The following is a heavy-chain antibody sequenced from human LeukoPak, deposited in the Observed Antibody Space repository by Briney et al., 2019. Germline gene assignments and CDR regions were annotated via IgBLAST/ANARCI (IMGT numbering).Heavy chain of an antibody. CDR3: AKTPKNLYYYYMDV. V-gene: IGHV3-23*01. CDR1: GFTVSSNY. CDR2: ISGSGGST. D-gene: IGHD2/OR15-2a*01. Sequence: SGGSLRLSCAASGFTVSSNYMSWVRQAPGKGLEWVSAISGSGGSTYYADSVKGRFTISRDNSKNTLYLQMNSLRAEDTAVYYCAKTPKNLYYYYMDVWGKGTTVTVSS. J-gene: IGHJ6*03.